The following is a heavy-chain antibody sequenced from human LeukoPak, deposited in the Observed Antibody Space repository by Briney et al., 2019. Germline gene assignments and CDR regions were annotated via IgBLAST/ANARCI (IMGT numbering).Heavy chain of an antibody. CDR2: IKQDGSEK. CDR1: GFTFSRNW. J-gene: IGHJ3*02. D-gene: IGHD4-17*01. V-gene: IGHV3-7*03. CDR3: ARERYGRDAFDI. Sequence: GGSLRLSCASSGFTFSRNWMRWVRQAPGNGREWVANIKQDGSEKYYVDSVKGRFTISRDNAKNSLFLQMNSLIAEDTAVYYCARERYGRDAFDIWGQGTMVAVSS.